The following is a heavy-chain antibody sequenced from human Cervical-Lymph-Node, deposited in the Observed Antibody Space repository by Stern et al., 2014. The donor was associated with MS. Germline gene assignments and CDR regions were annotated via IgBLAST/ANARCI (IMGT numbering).Heavy chain of an antibody. CDR3: AREVYGDSRRFDS. D-gene: IGHD4-17*01. Sequence: VQLVESGPEVKKPGASVQVSCKASGYIFSSYGINWVRQAPGQGLEWMGWVSTYNGNTNSAQKVQDRVTMTTDTSTNTAYMDLRSLRSDDTAVYYCAREVYGDSRRFDSWGQGTLVIVSS. J-gene: IGHJ4*02. CDR2: VSTYNGNT. V-gene: IGHV1-18*01. CDR1: GYIFSSYG.